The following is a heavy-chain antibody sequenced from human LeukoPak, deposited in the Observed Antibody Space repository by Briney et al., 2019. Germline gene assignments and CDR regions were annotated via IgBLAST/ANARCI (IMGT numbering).Heavy chain of an antibody. CDR1: GFPFSSYG. V-gene: IGHV3-30*02. CDR2: IRSDGSDR. Sequence: PGGSLRLSCEGSGFPFSSYGMHWFRQAPGNGLQWVAFIRSDGSDRYYADSVKGRFTISRDSSKNTMYLQMNSLRTEDTSVYYCAREGGYWGQGTLVTVSS. CDR3: AREGGY. J-gene: IGHJ4*02.